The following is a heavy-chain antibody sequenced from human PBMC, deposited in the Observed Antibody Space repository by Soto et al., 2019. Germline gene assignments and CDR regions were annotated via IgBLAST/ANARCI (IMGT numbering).Heavy chain of an antibody. CDR2: INHSGST. Sequence: SETLSLTCAVYGGSFSGYYWSWIRQPPGKGLEWIGEINHSGSTSYNPSLKSRVTVSVDTSKNQFSLKLSSVTAADTAVYYCARGRSRYCSSTSCYKFDYWGQGTLVTVSS. CDR1: GGSFSGYY. V-gene: IGHV4-34*01. CDR3: ARGRSRYCSSTSCYKFDY. J-gene: IGHJ4*02. D-gene: IGHD2-2*02.